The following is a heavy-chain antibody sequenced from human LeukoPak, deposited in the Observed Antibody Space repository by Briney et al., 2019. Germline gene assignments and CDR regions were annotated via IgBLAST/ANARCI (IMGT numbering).Heavy chain of an antibody. CDR3: ASGGAKEGYCSSTSCPVGGY. CDR1: GFTFSSYA. V-gene: IGHV3-23*01. D-gene: IGHD2-2*01. CDR2: ISGSGGST. Sequence: GGSLRLSCAASGFTFSSYAMSWVRQAPGKGLEWVSAISGSGGSTYYADSVKGRFTISRDNSKNTLYLQMNSLRAEDTAVYYCASGGAKEGYCSSTSCPVGGYWGQGTLVTVSS. J-gene: IGHJ4*02.